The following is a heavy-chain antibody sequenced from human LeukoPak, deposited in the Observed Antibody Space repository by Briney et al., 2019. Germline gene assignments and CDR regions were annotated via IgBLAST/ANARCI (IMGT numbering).Heavy chain of an antibody. CDR2: IYYSGST. D-gene: IGHD3-9*01. CDR1: GGSISSGGYY. Sequence: SQTLSLTCTVSGGSISSGGYYWSWIRQHPGKGLEWIGYIYYSGSTYYNPSLKSRVTISVDTSKNQFSLKLSSVTAADTAVYYCARGGHDILTGVNWFDPWGQGTLVTVSS. CDR3: ARGGHDILTGVNWFDP. J-gene: IGHJ5*02. V-gene: IGHV4-31*03.